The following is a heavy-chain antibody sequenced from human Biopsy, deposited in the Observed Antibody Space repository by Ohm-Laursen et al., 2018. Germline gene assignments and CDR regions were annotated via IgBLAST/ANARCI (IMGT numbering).Heavy chain of an antibody. J-gene: IGHJ4*02. CDR1: GFTFSSHA. CDR3: AKDLRNNNWGVEN. V-gene: IGHV3-21*05. D-gene: IGHD7-27*01. CDR2: ITSSSTYI. Sequence: SLRLSCAASGFTFSSHAMTWVRQAPGKGLEWVSYITSSSTYINYVDSVKGRFTISRDNAKNSLYLQMNNLRAEDTAVFYCAKDLRNNNWGVENWGQGTLVTVSS.